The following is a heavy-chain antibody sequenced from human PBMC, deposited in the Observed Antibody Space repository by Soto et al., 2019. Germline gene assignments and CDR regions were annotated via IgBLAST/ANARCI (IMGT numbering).Heavy chain of an antibody. CDR1: GFTLDNYA. CDR3: AKVRSGSGGDCDCIDS. Sequence: EVHLLVSGGGLVQPGGSLRLSCAASGFTLDNYAMTWVRQAPGKGLELVSAISGTDGSTYYADTVKGRFTISRDNSKTTLYLQMNSLRAEDTSRYYCAKVRSGSGGDCDCIDSWGQGSMVTVSS. V-gene: IGHV3-23*01. CDR2: ISGTDGST. J-gene: IGHJ4*02. D-gene: IGHD2-21*02.